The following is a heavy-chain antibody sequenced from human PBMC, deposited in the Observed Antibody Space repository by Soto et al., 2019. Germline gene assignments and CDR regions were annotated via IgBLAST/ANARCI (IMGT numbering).Heavy chain of an antibody. CDR3: ARGIATGQLDP. V-gene: IGHV1-46*01. CDR1: GYTVTRYY. D-gene: IGHD2-15*01. CDR2: VNPGGGST. Sequence: DSGKVSCKGSGYTVTRYYMHWVRQVPGQGLEWMGKVNPGGGSTSYAQKFQDRVIITRDTSASTAYMDLSSLRSEDTAVYYCARGIATGQLDPWGQGTLVTVSS. J-gene: IGHJ5*02.